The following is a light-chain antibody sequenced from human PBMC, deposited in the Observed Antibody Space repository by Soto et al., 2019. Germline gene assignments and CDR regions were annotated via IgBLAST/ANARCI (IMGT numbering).Light chain of an antibody. V-gene: IGKV2-28*01. CDR1: QSLLHSNGYNY. J-gene: IGKJ4*01. CDR2: LGS. CDR3: RQALQTPL. Sequence: DIVMPQSPLSLPVTPGEPASISCRSSQSLLHSNGYNYLDWYLQKPVQSPQLLIYLGSNRAPGVADRFSGSGAGSDVTLRISSVEAEDVGVSYCRQALQTPLFGGGTKVEIK.